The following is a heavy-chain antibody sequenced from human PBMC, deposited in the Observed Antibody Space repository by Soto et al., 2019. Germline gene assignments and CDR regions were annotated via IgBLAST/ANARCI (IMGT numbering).Heavy chain of an antibody. CDR2: IYTSGRT. J-gene: IGHJ6*02. Sequence: SETLSLTCTVSGGSISSYYWSWIRQPAGKGLEWIGRIYTSGRTNYNPSLKSRVTMSVDKSNNQFSLKLSSVTAADTAVYSCARVLRRDYYGSGSYQSRYYYYYGMDVWGQGTTVTVSS. V-gene: IGHV4-4*07. CDR1: GGSISSYY. CDR3: ARVLRRDYYGSGSYQSRYYYYYGMDV. D-gene: IGHD3-10*01.